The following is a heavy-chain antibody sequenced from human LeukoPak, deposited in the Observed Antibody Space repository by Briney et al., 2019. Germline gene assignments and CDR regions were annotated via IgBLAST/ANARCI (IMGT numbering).Heavy chain of an antibody. CDR3: ARSYCSSSSCDWFDY. J-gene: IGHJ4*02. V-gene: IGHV1-18*01. CDR1: GYTFTIYG. D-gene: IGHD2-15*01. Sequence: ASVKVSCKASGYTFTIYGISWVRQAPGQGLEWMGWISAYNGNTNYAQKLQGRVTMTTDTSTSTAYMELRSLRSDDTAVYYCARSYCSSSSCDWFDYWGQGTLVTVSS. CDR2: ISAYNGNT.